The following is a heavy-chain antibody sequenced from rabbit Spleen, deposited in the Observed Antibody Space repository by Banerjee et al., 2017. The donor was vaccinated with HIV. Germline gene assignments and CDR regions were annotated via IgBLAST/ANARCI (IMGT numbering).Heavy chain of an antibody. D-gene: IGHD1-1*01. Sequence: QEQLEESGGGLVKPEGSLTLTCKASGFSFRDRDVMCWVRQAPGKGLEWISCIAGSSSDFTYSATWAKGRFTISKTSSTTVTLQMTSLTVADTATYFCARGYSSGYHNYVEAFNLWGPGTLVTVS. CDR1: GFSFRDRDV. J-gene: IGHJ4*01. CDR2: IAGSSSDFT. V-gene: IGHV1S45*01. CDR3: ARGYSSGYHNYVEAFNL.